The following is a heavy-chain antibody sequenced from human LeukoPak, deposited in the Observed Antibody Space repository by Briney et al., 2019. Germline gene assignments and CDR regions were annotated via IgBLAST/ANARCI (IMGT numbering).Heavy chain of an antibody. CDR2: IYYSGST. CDR1: GGSFSGYY. D-gene: IGHD5-24*01. V-gene: IGHV4-59*01. J-gene: IGHJ4*02. CDR3: ARGRDGYNLSYFDY. Sequence: PSETLSLTCAVYGGSFSGYYWSWIRQPPGKGLEWIGYIYYSGSTNYNPSLKSRVTISVDTSKNQFSLKLSSVTAADTAVYYCARGRDGYNLSYFDYWGQGTLVTVSS.